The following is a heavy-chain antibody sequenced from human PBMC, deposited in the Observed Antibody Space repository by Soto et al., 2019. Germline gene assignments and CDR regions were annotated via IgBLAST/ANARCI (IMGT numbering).Heavy chain of an antibody. D-gene: IGHD2-8*02. Sequence: ESLKISCKGSGYNFANFWIGWVRQMPGKGLEWMGMIFPGDSDTKNSPSLEGQITMSVDKSDSSAYLQWRSLKASDTAIYYCAAGYSTGLDAFDIWGQGTMVTVSS. V-gene: IGHV5-51*01. CDR2: IFPGDSDT. CDR3: AAGYSTGLDAFDI. CDR1: GYNFANFW. J-gene: IGHJ3*02.